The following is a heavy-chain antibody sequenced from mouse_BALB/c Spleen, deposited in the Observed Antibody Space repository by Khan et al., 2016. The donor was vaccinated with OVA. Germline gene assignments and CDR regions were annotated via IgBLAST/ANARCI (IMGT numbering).Heavy chain of an antibody. D-gene: IGHD4-1*01. Sequence: EVELVESGGGLVQPGGSRKLSCAASGFTFSSFGMHWVRQAPEKGLEWVAYINSGSTTIYYADPVTGRFTISRDNPKNTLFLQMTSLRSEDTAMYYCARGNWAYWGQGTTLTVSS. J-gene: IGHJ2*01. CDR3: ARGNWAY. V-gene: IGHV5-17*02. CDR2: INSGSTTI. CDR1: GFTFSSFG.